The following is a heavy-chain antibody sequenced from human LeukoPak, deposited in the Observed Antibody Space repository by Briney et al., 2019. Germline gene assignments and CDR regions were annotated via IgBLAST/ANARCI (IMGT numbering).Heavy chain of an antibody. D-gene: IGHD3-22*01. CDR3: ARDDASSGPDY. CDR2: IYWSSSGT. CDR1: GFNSEDHA. J-gene: IGHJ4*02. Sequence: GGSLRLSCVVSGFNSEDHAMHWVRQAPGKGLEWVSGIYWSSSGTGCADSVKGRFTISRDNAKNSLYLQMNSLRAEDTAVYYCARDDASSGPDYWGQGTLVTVSS. V-gene: IGHV3-9*02.